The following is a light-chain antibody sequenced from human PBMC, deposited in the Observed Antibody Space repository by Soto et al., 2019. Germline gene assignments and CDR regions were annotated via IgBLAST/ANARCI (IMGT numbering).Light chain of an antibody. CDR3: QQYGGVPYT. J-gene: IGKJ2*01. CDR1: QGISSY. V-gene: IGKV1-9*01. Sequence: DIQLTQSPSFLSASVGDRVTITCRASQGISSYLAWYQQKPGKAPKLLIYAASTLQSGVPSRFSGSGSGTEFTLTISSLQPEDFATYYCQQYGGVPYTFGQGTKLEIK. CDR2: AAS.